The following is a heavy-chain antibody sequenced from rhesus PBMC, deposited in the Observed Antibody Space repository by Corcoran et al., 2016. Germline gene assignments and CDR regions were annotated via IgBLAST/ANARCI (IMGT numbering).Heavy chain of an antibody. J-gene: IGHJ1*01. D-gene: IGHD2-15*01. V-gene: IGHV2-174*01. Sequence: QATLKESGPALVKPTQTLTLTCTFSGFLLTTSGMRVGWIRQPPGKALDWLEINYWDEDKRYRTSPESRLTIFKDTSKNQVLLTMTKMDPVDAATYYCAWGGCSSTYCFVAEYFEFWGQGVLVTVSS. CDR1: GFLLTTSGMR. CDR3: AWGGCSSTYCFVAEYFEF. CDR2: NYWDEDK.